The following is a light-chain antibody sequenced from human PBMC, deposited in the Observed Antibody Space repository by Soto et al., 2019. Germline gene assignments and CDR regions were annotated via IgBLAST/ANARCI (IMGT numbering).Light chain of an antibody. J-gene: IGLJ3*02. V-gene: IGLV2-14*01. CDR3: SSYTSSSTWV. Sequence: QSALTQPASVSGSPGQSITISCTGTSSDVGGYNYVSWYQQHPGNAPKLMIYDVSNRPSGVSNRVSGSKSGNTASLTISGLQAEDEADSYCSSYTSSSTWVFGGGTKLTVL. CDR2: DVS. CDR1: SSDVGGYNY.